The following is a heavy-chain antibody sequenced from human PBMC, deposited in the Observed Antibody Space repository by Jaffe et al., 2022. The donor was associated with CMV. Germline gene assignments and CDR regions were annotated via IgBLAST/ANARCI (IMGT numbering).Heavy chain of an antibody. CDR1: GFTFSSYG. V-gene: IGHV3-33*08. Sequence: QVQLVESGGGVVQPGRSLRLSCAASGFTFSSYGMHWVRQAPGKGLEWVAVIWYDGSNKYYADSVKGRFTISRDNSKNTLYLQMNSLRAEDTAVYYCARDSLEYSSSATTDYYYYYMDVWGKGTTVTVSS. CDR3: ARDSLEYSSSATTDYYYYYMDV. D-gene: IGHD6-6*01. J-gene: IGHJ6*03. CDR2: IWYDGSNK.